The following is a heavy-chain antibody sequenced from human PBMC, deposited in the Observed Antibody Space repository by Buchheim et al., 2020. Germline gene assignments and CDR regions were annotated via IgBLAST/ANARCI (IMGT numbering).Heavy chain of an antibody. V-gene: IGHV3-7*01. J-gene: IGHJ6*02. CDR3: ARVDSGYDWNFNGMDV. D-gene: IGHD5-12*01. CDR1: GFRFDLHW. CDR2: IKRDGSEK. Sequence: DVQLVESGGGLVQRGGSLRLSCAGSGFRFDLHWMSWVRQAPGKALEWVANIKRDGSEKYVGDSVKGRFTISRDNGKKSVYLQMNSLRVEDTATYYCARVDSGYDWNFNGMDVWGQGTT.